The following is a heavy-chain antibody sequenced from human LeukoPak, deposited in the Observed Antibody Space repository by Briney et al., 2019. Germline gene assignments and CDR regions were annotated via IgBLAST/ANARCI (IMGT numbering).Heavy chain of an antibody. CDR2: IYYSGST. CDR3: ATLVRSGSYYWRWFDP. J-gene: IGHJ5*02. D-gene: IGHD1-26*01. V-gene: IGHV4-39*07. Sequence: KSSETLSLTCTVSGGSISSSSYYWGWIRQPPGKGLEWIGSIYYSGSTNYNPSLKSRVTISIDTSKNQFSLKLTSVTAADTAVYYCATLVRSGSYYWRWFDPWGQGTLVTVSS. CDR1: GGSISSSSYY.